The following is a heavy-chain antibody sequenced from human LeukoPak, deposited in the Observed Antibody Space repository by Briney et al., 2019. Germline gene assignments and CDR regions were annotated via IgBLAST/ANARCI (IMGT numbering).Heavy chain of an antibody. D-gene: IGHD1-26*01. J-gene: IGHJ2*01. CDR2: IYHSGST. Sequence: PSETLSLTCAVSGGSISSSNWWSWVRQPPGKGLEWIGEIYHSGSTNYNPSLKSRVTISVDKSKNQFSLKLSSVTAADTAVYYCARVGYSGSYRRGYFDLWGRGTLVTVSS. CDR3: ARVGYSGSYRRGYFDL. CDR1: GGSISSSNW. V-gene: IGHV4-4*02.